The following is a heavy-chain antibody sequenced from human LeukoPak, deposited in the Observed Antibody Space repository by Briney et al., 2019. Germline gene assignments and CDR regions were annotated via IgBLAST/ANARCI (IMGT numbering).Heavy chain of an antibody. CDR1: GFTFSTYT. D-gene: IGHD5-18*01. CDR2: IKKDGSEQ. J-gene: IGHJ5*02. CDR3: ARSGDTGYRPQGP. Sequence: GGSLRLSCAASGFTFSTYTMNWVRQAPGKGLEWVANIKKDGSEQKYVDSVKGRFTISRDNAKNTLYLQMNSLRAEDTAVYYCARSGDTGYRPQGPWGQGTLVTVSS. V-gene: IGHV3-7*01.